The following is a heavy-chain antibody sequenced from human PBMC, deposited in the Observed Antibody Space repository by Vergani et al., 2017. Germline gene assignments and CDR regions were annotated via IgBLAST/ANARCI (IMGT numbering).Heavy chain of an antibody. CDR2: ISYDGSNK. CDR3: EKGGATGGEFDP. J-gene: IGHJ5*02. D-gene: IGHD1-26*01. Sequence: QVQLVESGGGVVQPGRSLRLSCAASGFTFRSYGMHWVRQAPGKGLEWVAIISYDGSNKDYADSVKGRFTISRDNSKNTLYREMNSMRGEDTAVYDCEKGGATGGEFDPWGQGTPVTVSS. V-gene: IGHV3-30*18. CDR1: GFTFRSYG.